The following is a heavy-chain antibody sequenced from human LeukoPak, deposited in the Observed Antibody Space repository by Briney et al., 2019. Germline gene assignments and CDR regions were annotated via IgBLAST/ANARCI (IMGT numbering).Heavy chain of an antibody. V-gene: IGHV3-53*01. J-gene: IGHJ5*02. Sequence: GGSLRLSCAASGFTVSSNYMSWVRQAPGKGLERVSVIYSGGSTYYADSVKGRFTISRDNSKNTLYLQMNSLRAEDTAVYYCARMDTAMGTNWFDPWGQGTLVTVSS. D-gene: IGHD5-18*01. CDR2: IYSGGST. CDR3: ARMDTAMGTNWFDP. CDR1: GFTVSSNY.